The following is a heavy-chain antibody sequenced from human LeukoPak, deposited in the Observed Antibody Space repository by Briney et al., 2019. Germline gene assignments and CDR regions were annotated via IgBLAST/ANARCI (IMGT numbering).Heavy chain of an antibody. CDR2: IYTSGST. J-gene: IGHJ3*02. CDR3: ARQGLSDSSGYYSSFWAFDI. D-gene: IGHD3-22*01. CDR1: GGSISSYY. Sequence: SETLSLTCTVSGGSISSYYWSWIRQPAGKGLGWIGRIYTSGSTNYNPSLKSRVTMSVDTSKNQFSLKLSSVTAADTAVYYCARQGLSDSSGYYSSFWAFDIWGQGTMVTVSS. V-gene: IGHV4-4*07.